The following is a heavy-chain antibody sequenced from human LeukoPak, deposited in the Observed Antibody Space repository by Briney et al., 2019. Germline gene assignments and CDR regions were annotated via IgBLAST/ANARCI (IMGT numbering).Heavy chain of an antibody. V-gene: IGHV3-21*01. J-gene: IGHJ4*02. CDR1: GFTFSSYA. Sequence: GGSLRLSCAASGFTFSSYAMSWVRQAPGKGLEWVSSISSSSSYIYYADSVKGRFTISRDNSKNTLYLQMNSLRTEDTAVYYCARAGWGTVAGVFDYWGQGTLVTVSS. CDR2: ISSSSSYI. CDR3: ARAGWGTVAGVFDY. D-gene: IGHD6-19*01.